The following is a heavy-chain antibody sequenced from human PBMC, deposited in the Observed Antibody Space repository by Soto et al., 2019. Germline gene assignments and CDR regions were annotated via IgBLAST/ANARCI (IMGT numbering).Heavy chain of an antibody. Sequence: PSETLSLTCTVSGASVRSDAFYWGWIRQPPGKGLEWIGYAFYNGSTIYNPSLESRVTISVDTSKNQFSLKMNFVTAADTAVYYCAREGIRVASATASHYYGMDIWGQGTTVTAP. J-gene: IGHJ6*02. CDR2: AFYNGST. D-gene: IGHD5-18*01. CDR1: GASVRSDAFY. CDR3: AREGIRVASATASHYYGMDI. V-gene: IGHV4-61*08.